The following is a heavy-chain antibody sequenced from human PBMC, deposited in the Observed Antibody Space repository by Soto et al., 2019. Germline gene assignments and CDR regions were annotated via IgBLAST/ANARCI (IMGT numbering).Heavy chain of an antibody. Sequence: PGGSLRLSCAASGFTFGSYGMHWVRRAPGKGLEWVAVIWYDGSNKYYADSVKGRFTISRDNSKNTLYLQMNSLRAEDTAVYYCARDQQWLVRFYFDFWGQGTLVTVSS. J-gene: IGHJ4*02. V-gene: IGHV3-33*01. D-gene: IGHD6-19*01. CDR1: GFTFGSYG. CDR3: ARDQQWLVRFYFDF. CDR2: IWYDGSNK.